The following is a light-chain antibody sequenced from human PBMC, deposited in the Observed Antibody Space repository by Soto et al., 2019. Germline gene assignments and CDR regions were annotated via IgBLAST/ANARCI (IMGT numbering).Light chain of an antibody. J-gene: IGKJ4*01. CDR3: QHANSFPFT. CDR2: AAS. V-gene: IGKV1-12*01. CDR1: QSISSW. Sequence: DIQMTQSPSSVSASLGDRVTTTCRASQSISSWLAWYQQKPGTAPKLLIYAASSLQSGVPSRFSGSGSGTDFTLTISRLQPDDFASYYYQHANSFPFTFGEGTKVEIK.